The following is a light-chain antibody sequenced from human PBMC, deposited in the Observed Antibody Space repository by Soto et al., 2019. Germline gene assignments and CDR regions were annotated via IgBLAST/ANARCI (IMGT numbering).Light chain of an antibody. J-gene: IGKJ1*01. CDR1: QSISSW. CDR2: KAS. CDR3: QQYNSYSPRT. Sequence: DIQMTQSPSTLSASVVDIVTITCRASQSISSWLAWYQQKPGKAPKLLIYKASSLESGVPSRFSGSGSGTEFTLTISSLQPDDFATYYCQQYNSYSPRTFGQGTKVDIK. V-gene: IGKV1-5*03.